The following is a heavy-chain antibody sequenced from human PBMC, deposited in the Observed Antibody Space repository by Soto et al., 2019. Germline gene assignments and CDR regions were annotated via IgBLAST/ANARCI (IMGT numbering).Heavy chain of an antibody. CDR2: IWYDGSNK. CDR3: ARGSSVGYYMDV. V-gene: IGHV3-33*01. Sequence: GGSLRLSCAASGFTFSSYGMHWVRQAPGKGLEWVAVIWYDGSNKYYADSVKGRFTISRDNSKNTLYLQMNSLRAEDTAVYYCARGSSVGYYMDVWGKGTTVTVSS. J-gene: IGHJ6*03. CDR1: GFTFSSYG. D-gene: IGHD6-6*01.